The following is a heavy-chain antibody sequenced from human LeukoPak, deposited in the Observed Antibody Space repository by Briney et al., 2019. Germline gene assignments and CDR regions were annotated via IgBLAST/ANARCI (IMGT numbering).Heavy chain of an antibody. V-gene: IGHV4-59*01. CDR3: ARWVQVARYYYTDV. CDR2: IYYSGST. CDR1: GGSISSYY. Sequence: SETLSLTCTVSGGSISSYYWSWIRQPPGKGLEWIGYIYYSGSTNYNPSLKSRVTISVDTSKNQFSLKLSSVTAADTAVYYCARWVQVARYYYTDVWGKGTTVTVSS. J-gene: IGHJ6*03. D-gene: IGHD2-8*02.